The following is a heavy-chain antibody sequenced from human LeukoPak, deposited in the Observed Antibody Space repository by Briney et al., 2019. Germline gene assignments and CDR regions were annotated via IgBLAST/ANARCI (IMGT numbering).Heavy chain of an antibody. CDR2: IWYDGSDK. D-gene: IGHD3-3*01. CDR3: ARDWSARNIDY. Sequence: GKSLRLSCAASGFTFRSYGMYWVRQAPGKGLEWVAVIWYDGSDKYYADSVKGRFTISRDNSKNTLWLQMNSLRAEDTAVYYCARDWSARNIDYWGQGTLVTVSS. J-gene: IGHJ4*02. V-gene: IGHV3-33*01. CDR1: GFTFRSYG.